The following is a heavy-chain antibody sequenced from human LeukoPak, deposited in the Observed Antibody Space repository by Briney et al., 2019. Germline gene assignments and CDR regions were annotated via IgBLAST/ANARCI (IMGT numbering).Heavy chain of an antibody. Sequence: PGGSLRLSCAASGFTFSSYAMSWVRQAPGKGLEWVSAISGSGGSTYYADSVKGRFTISRDNSKNTLYLQMNSLRAEDTAVYYCAKGISSSWHFSADATDPWGQGTLVTVSS. CDR3: AKGISSSWHFSADATDP. CDR1: GFTFSSYA. D-gene: IGHD6-13*01. V-gene: IGHV3-23*01. CDR2: ISGSGGST. J-gene: IGHJ5*02.